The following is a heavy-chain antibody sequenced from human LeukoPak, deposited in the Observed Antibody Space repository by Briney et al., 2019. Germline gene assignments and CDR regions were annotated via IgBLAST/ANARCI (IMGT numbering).Heavy chain of an antibody. CDR3: ARHSGYPRNKYYYYYYYGMDV. D-gene: IGHD5-12*01. V-gene: IGHV4-34*01. Sequence: KTSETLSLTCAVYGGSFSGYYWSWIRQPPGKGLEWIGEINHSGSTNYNPSLKSRVTISVDTSKNQFSLKLSSVTAADTAVYYCARHSGYPRNKYYYYYYYGMDVWGQGTTVTVSS. CDR2: INHSGST. CDR1: GGSFSGYY. J-gene: IGHJ6*02.